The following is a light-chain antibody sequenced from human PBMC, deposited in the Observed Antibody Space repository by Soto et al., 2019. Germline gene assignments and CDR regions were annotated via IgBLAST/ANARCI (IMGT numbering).Light chain of an antibody. CDR3: QQHDILPIT. V-gene: IGKV3-20*01. J-gene: IGKJ5*01. CDR2: GAS. CDR1: ENLSRYF. Sequence: VVCTLSRGTLSLSRGARDALSCRASENLSRYFLAWYQHKPGQAPRLLISGASRRATGIPDRFSGGGSGTDFTLTISSLEPEDFALYYCQQHDILPITFGQGTRVEIK.